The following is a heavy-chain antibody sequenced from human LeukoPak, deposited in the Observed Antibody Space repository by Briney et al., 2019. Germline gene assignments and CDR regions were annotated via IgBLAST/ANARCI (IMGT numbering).Heavy chain of an antibody. Sequence: GGSLKISCMGSGYRFTTYWMGGVRHMPGTGLEWMGIIYPGDSDTRYSPGLQAQATITANNSISPAYLQWTSLNASDSAMYYCARQGRELACWGQGTLVTVSS. CDR1: GYRFTTYW. CDR3: ARQGRELAC. V-gene: IGHV5-51*01. D-gene: IGHD6-6*01. CDR2: IYPGDSDT. J-gene: IGHJ4*02.